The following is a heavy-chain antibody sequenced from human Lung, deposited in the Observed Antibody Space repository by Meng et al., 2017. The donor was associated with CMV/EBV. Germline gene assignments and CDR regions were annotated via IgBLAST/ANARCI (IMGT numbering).Heavy chain of an antibody. V-gene: IGHV1-2*02. D-gene: IGHD3-10*01. CDR1: GYTFTGYY. J-gene: IGHJ5*02. CDR3: ARDAHFYYGSGSYYRVGWFDP. Sequence: ASXXVSXKASGYTFTGYYIHWVRQAPGQGLEWMGWINPNTGDTNYSQKFQGRVTMTRDTSIRTAYMELSSLGSDDTAVFYCARDAHFYYGSGSYYRVGWFDPWGQGTLVTVSS. CDR2: INPNTGDT.